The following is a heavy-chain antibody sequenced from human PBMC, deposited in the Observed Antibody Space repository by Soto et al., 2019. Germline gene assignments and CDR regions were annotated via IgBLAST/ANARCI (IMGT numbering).Heavy chain of an antibody. Sequence: ASVKVSCKASGYTFTDYYIHWVRQAPGQGLEWMGWINPKSGGTKYAQKFQGRVTMTRATSISTAYMELSRLRSDDTAMYYCARQDYGDYGAFDIWGQGTMVTVS. CDR3: ARQDYGDYGAFDI. CDR2: INPKSGGT. J-gene: IGHJ3*02. D-gene: IGHD4-17*01. CDR1: GYTFTDYY. V-gene: IGHV1-2*02.